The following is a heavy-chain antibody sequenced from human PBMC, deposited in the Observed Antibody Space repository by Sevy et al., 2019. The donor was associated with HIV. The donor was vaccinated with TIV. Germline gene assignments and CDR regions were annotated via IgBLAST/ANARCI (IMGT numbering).Heavy chain of an antibody. CDR2: IMPMFGST. V-gene: IGHV1-69*13. CDR3: ARTPYSTWSSPSHWFDS. D-gene: IGHD1-26*01. CDR1: GDTFMSYA. J-gene: IGHJ5*01. Sequence: ASVKVSCKASGDTFMSYAINWVRQAPGQGLEWMGGIMPMFGSTNYALMFQGTVTITADESTRTAYMELSSLRSEDTAVYYCARTPYSTWSSPSHWFDSWGQGTLVTVSS.